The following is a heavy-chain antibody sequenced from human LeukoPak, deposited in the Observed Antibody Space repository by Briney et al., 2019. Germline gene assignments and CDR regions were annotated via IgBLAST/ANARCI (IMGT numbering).Heavy chain of an antibody. Sequence: SGTLSLTCAVSGGSISSSNSWSWVRQPPGKGLEWIGEIYHSGSTNYNPSLKSRVTISVDKSKNQFSLKLSSVTAADTAVYYCARASVNTMPRRPCRYFDLWGRGTLVTVSS. J-gene: IGHJ2*01. CDR3: ARASVNTMPRRPCRYFDL. CDR1: GGSISSSNS. V-gene: IGHV4-4*02. D-gene: IGHD4-17*01. CDR2: IYHSGST.